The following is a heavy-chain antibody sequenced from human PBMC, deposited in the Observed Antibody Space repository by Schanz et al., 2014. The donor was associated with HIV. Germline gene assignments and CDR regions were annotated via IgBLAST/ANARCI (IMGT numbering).Heavy chain of an antibody. Sequence: QVRLQQWGAGLLKPSETLSLTCAVYGGSFGGYYWSWIRQSPGKGLQWIGEMNDSGSSDYNPSLRGRVPIPVDPPKRQFSLKLISMTAADTAVYFCARRGEYHLSEDHYYYYGMDVWGQGTTVTVSS. CDR3: ARRGEYHLSEDHYYYYGMDV. V-gene: IGHV4-34*02. CDR1: GGSFGGYY. J-gene: IGHJ6*02. D-gene: IGHD2-2*01. CDR2: MNDSGSS.